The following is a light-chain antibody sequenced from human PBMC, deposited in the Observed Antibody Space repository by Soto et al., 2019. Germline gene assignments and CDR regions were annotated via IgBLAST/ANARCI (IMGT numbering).Light chain of an antibody. J-gene: IGLJ7*01. CDR3: AAWDDSPNGPV. CDR1: SSNIGSNT. CDR2: NNN. V-gene: IGLV1-44*01. Sequence: QSVLTQPPSASGTPGQRVTISCSGSSSNIGSNTVNWYQQVPGTAPKLLIYNNNQRPSGVPDRFSGSKSGTSASLAISGLQSEDEADYYCAAWDDSPNGPVFGGGTQLTVL.